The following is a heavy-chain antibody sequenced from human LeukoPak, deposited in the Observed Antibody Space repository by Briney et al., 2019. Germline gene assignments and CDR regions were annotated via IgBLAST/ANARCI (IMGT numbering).Heavy chain of an antibody. J-gene: IGHJ4*02. CDR2: IYHSGST. V-gene: IGHV4-38-2*02. CDR1: GYSISSGYY. D-gene: IGHD6-19*01. CDR3: ARGGQWLGEHY. Sequence: SETLSLTCTVSGYSISSGYYWGWIRLPPGKGLEWIGSIYHSGSTYYNPSLKSRVTISVDTSKNQFSLKLSSVTAADTAVYYCARGGQWLGEHYWGQGTLVTVSS.